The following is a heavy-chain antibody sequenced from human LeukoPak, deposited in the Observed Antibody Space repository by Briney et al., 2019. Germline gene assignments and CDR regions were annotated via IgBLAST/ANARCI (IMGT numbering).Heavy chain of an antibody. CDR1: GGTFSSFA. D-gene: IGHD1-1*01. CDR2: SIPLFGTA. CDR3: ATEGGGKEHGFEI. Sequence: SVKVSCKVSGGTFSSFAISWVRQAHGQGLEWKGGSIPLFGTAHYAQRFQGRLTITTDESTGTAYMELSSLRSEDTAVFYCATEGGGKEHGFEIWGQGTVVTVSS. J-gene: IGHJ3*02. V-gene: IGHV1-69*05.